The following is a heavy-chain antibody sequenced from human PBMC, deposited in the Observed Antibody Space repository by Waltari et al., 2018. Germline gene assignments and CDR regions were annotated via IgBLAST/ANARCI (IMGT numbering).Heavy chain of an antibody. V-gene: IGHV1-2*06. J-gene: IGHJ6*02. Sequence: QVQLVQSGAEVKKPGASVKVSCKASGYTFTGYYMHWVRQAPGQGLEWMGRINPNRGGTNYAQKFQGRVTMTRDTSISTAYMELSRLRSDDTAVYYCARDRGGDYDILTGYSYYYYYYGMDVWGQGTTVTVSS. CDR3: ARDRGGDYDILTGYSYYYYYYGMDV. CDR2: INPNRGGT. D-gene: IGHD3-9*01. CDR1: GYTFTGYY.